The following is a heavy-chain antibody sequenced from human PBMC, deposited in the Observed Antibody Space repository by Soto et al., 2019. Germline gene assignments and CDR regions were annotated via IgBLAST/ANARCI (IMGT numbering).Heavy chain of an antibody. Sequence: EMQLLESGGGLVQPGGSLRLSCAASGFTMSTYSVTWVRQAPGKGLEWVSGISVTPGITFYADSVKGRFTISRDSSNNAVDLQMNSLRAEDTAMYFCSKWSGYGDLWGQGTLVTVSS. D-gene: IGHD5-12*01. CDR3: SKWSGYGDL. V-gene: IGHV3-23*01. CDR1: GFTMSTYS. J-gene: IGHJ4*02. CDR2: ISVTPGIT.